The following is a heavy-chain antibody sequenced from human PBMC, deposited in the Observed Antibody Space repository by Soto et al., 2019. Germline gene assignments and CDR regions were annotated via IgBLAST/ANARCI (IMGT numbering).Heavy chain of an antibody. CDR1: GFTFSNYY. D-gene: IGHD3-3*01. J-gene: IGHJ4*02. V-gene: IGHV3-11*01. Sequence: QVQLVESGGDLVKPGGSLRLSCAASGFTFSNYYMSWIRQAPGKGLEWVSYISRRGSTIYYTDSVRGRFTISRDNAKNSLSLQIHTLRAEDTAVYYCARSYDLSSGYFDYWGQGTLVTVSS. CDR3: ARSYDLSSGYFDY. CDR2: ISRRGSTI.